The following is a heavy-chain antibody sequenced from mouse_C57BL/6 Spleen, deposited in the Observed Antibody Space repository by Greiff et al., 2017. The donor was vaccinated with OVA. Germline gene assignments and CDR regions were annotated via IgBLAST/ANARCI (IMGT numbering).Heavy chain of an antibody. Sequence: EVQLVESEAGLVQPGSSMKLSCTASGFTFTDYYMDWVRQVPEKGLEWVANINYDGSSTYYLDSLKSRFIITGDNAKNILYLQMSSLKSEDTATYYCARDQGGGYHFDYWGQGTTLTVSS. CDR1: GFTFTDYY. CDR2: INYDGSST. V-gene: IGHV5-16*01. J-gene: IGHJ2*01. D-gene: IGHD2-2*01. CDR3: ARDQGGGYHFDY.